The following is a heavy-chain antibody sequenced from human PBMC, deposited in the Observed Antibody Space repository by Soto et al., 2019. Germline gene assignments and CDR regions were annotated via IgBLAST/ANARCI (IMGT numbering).Heavy chain of an antibody. CDR1: GGSMSSVGSY. V-gene: IGHV4-31*03. J-gene: IGHJ5*02. Sequence: PSETLSLTCTVSGGSMSSVGSYWTWIRQHPGKGLEWICYVSYTGTTPYNPSFKSRVSISVATSQNQFTLKLTSVTAADTAVYYCAREEAVRIERWFDPWGQGTPVTVSS. CDR2: VSYTGTT. CDR3: AREEAVRIERWFDP. D-gene: IGHD3-10*01.